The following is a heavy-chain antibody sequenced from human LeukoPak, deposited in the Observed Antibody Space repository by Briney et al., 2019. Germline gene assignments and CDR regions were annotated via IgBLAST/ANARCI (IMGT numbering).Heavy chain of an antibody. Sequence: GGSLRLSCAASGFTFSSYWMTWVRQAPGKGLEWVANIKHDGSEKYYVDSVKGRFTISRDNAKNSLYLQMNSLRAEDTAVYYCARHVVALGFDYWGQGTLATVSS. J-gene: IGHJ4*02. CDR3: ARHVVALGFDY. V-gene: IGHV3-7*01. D-gene: IGHD3-22*01. CDR1: GFTFSSYW. CDR2: IKHDGSEK.